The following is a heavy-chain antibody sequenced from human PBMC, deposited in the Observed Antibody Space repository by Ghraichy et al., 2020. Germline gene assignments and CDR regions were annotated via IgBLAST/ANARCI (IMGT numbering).Heavy chain of an antibody. Sequence: SETLSLTCTVSGGSISSTSYYWGWIRQPPGQGLEWMGSIYYTGSTYYNPSLKSRVSISGDTSKNKFSLTLSSVTAADTAVYYCARALVGYFDWLDYWGPGTLVTVSS. D-gene: IGHD3-9*01. CDR1: GGSISSTSYY. J-gene: IGHJ4*02. CDR3: ARALVGYFDWLDY. CDR2: IYYTGST. V-gene: IGHV4-39*01.